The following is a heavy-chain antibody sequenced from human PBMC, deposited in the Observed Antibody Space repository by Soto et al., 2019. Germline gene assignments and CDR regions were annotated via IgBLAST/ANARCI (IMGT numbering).Heavy chain of an antibody. Sequence: QVHLVQSGAEVKKPGASVKVSCKGSGYAFTTYGITWVRQAPGQGLEWMGWISAHNGNTNYGQKLQGRVTVTRDTSTSTAYMELTSLRSGDTAVYYCARGRYGDYWGQGARVTVSS. J-gene: IGHJ4*02. CDR2: ISAHNGNT. V-gene: IGHV1-18*01. CDR3: ARGRYGDY. CDR1: GYAFTTYG. D-gene: IGHD1-1*01.